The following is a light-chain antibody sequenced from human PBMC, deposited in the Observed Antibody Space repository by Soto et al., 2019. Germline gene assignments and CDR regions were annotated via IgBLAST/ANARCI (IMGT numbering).Light chain of an antibody. J-gene: IGKJ4*01. CDR2: DVS. Sequence: IVLTQSPATLSLSPGKRATVSCRASQNISNYLIWYQQKPGQAPRLLIYDVSNRATGIPARFSGSGSGTDFTLTISRLEPEDFAVFYCQQYGTLPLTFGGGTKVDIK. CDR3: QQYGTLPLT. V-gene: IGKV3-11*01. CDR1: QNISNY.